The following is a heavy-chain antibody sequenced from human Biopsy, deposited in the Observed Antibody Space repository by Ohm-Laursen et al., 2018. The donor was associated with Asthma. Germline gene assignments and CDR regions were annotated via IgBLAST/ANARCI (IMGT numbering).Heavy chain of an antibody. Sequence: SSLRLSCAATGFVFRSHAMHWVRRAPGKGLEWVAYIAWDGINSYYADSVKGRFTISRDNAKNSLYLQMNSLRAEDTAVYYCARGDSSNWSHYYFDYWGQGTLVTVSS. J-gene: IGHJ4*02. V-gene: IGHV3-30*03. D-gene: IGHD3-22*01. CDR1: GFVFRSHA. CDR3: ARGDSSNWSHYYFDY. CDR2: IAWDGINS.